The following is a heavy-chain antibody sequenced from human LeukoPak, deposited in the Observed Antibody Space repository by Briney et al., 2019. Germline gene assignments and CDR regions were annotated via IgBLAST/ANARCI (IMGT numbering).Heavy chain of an antibody. J-gene: IGHJ6*04. CDR1: GFTFSDYY. D-gene: IGHD3-10*01. CDR3: AKSWFGDSYGMDV. V-gene: IGHV3-11*06. Sequence: PRGSMRLASAASGFTFSDYYMSWNSQVPGKGLEWVSYISSSSSYTNYADSVKGRFTISRDNTKNSLYLQMNSLRAEDTAVYYCAKSWFGDSYGMDVWGKGTTVTVSS. CDR2: ISSSSSYT.